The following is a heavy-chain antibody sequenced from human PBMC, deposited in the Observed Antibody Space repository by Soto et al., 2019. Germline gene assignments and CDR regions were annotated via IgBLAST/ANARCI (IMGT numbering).Heavy chain of an antibody. D-gene: IGHD6-19*01. J-gene: IGHJ4*02. V-gene: IGHV1-46*01. CDR2: VNPSGGTT. Sequence: QVQLVQSEAELKQPGASVKISCKASGYIFTTSAIHWVRQAPGQGLEWMGIVNPSGGTTTYAQKFQGRVTMTRDTYTTTVYMELGSLRFDDTAVYYCAREDQWLPDYWGQGTLVSVSS. CDR3: AREDQWLPDY. CDR1: GYIFTTSA.